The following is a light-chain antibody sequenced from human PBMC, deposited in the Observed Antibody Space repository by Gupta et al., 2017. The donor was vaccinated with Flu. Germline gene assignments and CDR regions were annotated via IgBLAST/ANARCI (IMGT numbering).Light chain of an antibody. CDR2: AES. Sequence: SLAASGGDRVTISCRATRSISTYLNWYQQRPGKAPKVLIYAESSLQSGVPSRFSGSGSGTDFTLTISSLQPEDFATYYCQQSDSAPRYTFGQGTKLEIK. CDR3: QQSDSAPRYT. CDR1: RSISTY. V-gene: IGKV1-39*01. J-gene: IGKJ2*01.